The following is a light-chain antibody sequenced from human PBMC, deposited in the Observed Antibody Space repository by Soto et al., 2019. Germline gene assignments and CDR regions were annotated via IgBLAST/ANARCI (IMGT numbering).Light chain of an antibody. J-gene: IGKJ4*01. CDR3: QEYGGSPLVT. CDR1: QSISSGY. Sequence: ETVLTQSPGTLSLSPGERATLSCRASQSISSGYLAWYQQRPGQAPRLPISGASNRATGIPDRFSGSGSGTHFTLTISRREPDDFAVYYCQEYGGSPLVTFGGGTKVEIK. CDR2: GAS. V-gene: IGKV3-20*01.